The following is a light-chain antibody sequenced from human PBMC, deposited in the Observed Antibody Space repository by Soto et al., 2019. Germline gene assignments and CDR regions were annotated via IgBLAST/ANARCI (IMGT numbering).Light chain of an antibody. CDR2: EAT. Sequence: QSVLTQPPSASGSPGQSVTISCTGTSSDVGGYNYVSWYQQHPGKAPKLMIYEATKRPSGVPDRFSGSKSGNTASLTVSGLQAEDEADYYCSSYAGSTPYVFGTGTKVTVL. CDR3: SSYAGSTPYV. J-gene: IGLJ1*01. V-gene: IGLV2-8*01. CDR1: SSDVGGYNY.